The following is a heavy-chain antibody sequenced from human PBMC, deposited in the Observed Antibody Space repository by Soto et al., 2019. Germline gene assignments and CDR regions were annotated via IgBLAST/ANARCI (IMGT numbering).Heavy chain of an antibody. V-gene: IGHV3-11*01. D-gene: IGHD3-22*01. CDR3: ARYQSITMIARVAFDI. Sequence: GGSLRLSCAASGFTFSDYYMSWIRQAPGKGLEWVSYISSSGSTIYYADSVKGRFTISRDNAKNSLYLQMNSLRAEDTAVYYCARYQSITMIARVAFDIWGQGTMVTVS. CDR1: GFTFSDYY. CDR2: ISSSGSTI. J-gene: IGHJ3*02.